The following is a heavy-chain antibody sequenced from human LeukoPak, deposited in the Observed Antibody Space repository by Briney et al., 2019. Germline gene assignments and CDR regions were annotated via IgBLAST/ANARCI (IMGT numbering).Heavy chain of an antibody. CDR3: ARGYYYGSGSYYPPYPDY. D-gene: IGHD3-10*01. Sequence: SETLSLTCTVSGGSISSYYWSWIRQPPGKGLEWIGYIYTSGSTNYNPSLKSRVTISVDTSKNQFSLKLSSVTAADTAVYYCARGYYYGSGSYYPPYPDYWGQGTLVTVSS. J-gene: IGHJ4*02. CDR1: GGSISSYY. CDR2: IYTSGST. V-gene: IGHV4-4*09.